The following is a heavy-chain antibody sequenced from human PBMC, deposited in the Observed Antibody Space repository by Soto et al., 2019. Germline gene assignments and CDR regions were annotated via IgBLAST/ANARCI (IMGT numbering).Heavy chain of an antibody. CDR2: IGAYNGNT. J-gene: IGHJ4*02. CDR1: GGTFSSYT. Sequence: ASVKVSCKASGGTFSSYTISWVRQAPGQGLEWMGGIGAYNGNTHYTQRLQGRVTMTTDTSTSTAYMELRSLRSDDTAVYYCARGPVDYYDSSGYYYWGQGTLVTVSS. V-gene: IGHV1-18*01. CDR3: ARGPVDYYDSSGYYY. D-gene: IGHD3-22*01.